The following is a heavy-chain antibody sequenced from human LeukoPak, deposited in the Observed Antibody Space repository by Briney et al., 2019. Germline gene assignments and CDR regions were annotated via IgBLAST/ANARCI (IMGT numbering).Heavy chain of an antibody. CDR2: MWNDGITG. CDR1: GFTFREYG. Sequence: GGSLRLSCVASGFTFREYGFHWVRQAPGKGLEWVAVMWNDGITGKYADSVRGRFSVSRDNSKNTVYLQMDSLRADDTSVYYCAGSYTHYDFWSGYTYQNYFDPWGQGTLVTVSS. V-gene: IGHV3-33*01. CDR3: AGSYTHYDFWSGYTYQNYFDP. J-gene: IGHJ5*02. D-gene: IGHD3-3*01.